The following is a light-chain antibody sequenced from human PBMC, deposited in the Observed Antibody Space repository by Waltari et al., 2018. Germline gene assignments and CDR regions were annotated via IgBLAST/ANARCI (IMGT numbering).Light chain of an antibody. CDR2: KAF. Sequence: DIQMTQSPSTLSASVGDSITITCRASQSISSWLAWYQQKPGKAPKLLIYKAFSLESGVPSRFSGSGSGTEFTLTISSLQPDDFATYYCQQYNSYPITFGQGTRLEIK. CDR1: QSISSW. CDR3: QQYNSYPIT. V-gene: IGKV1-5*03. J-gene: IGKJ5*01.